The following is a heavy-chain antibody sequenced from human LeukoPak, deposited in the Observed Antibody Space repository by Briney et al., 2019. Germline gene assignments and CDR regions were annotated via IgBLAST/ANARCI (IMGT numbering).Heavy chain of an antibody. J-gene: IGHJ3*02. CDR1: GYSFSSYW. CDR2: IYPGDSDT. CDR3: ARRGHYYDSSGYLRPDAFDI. V-gene: IGHV5-51*01. D-gene: IGHD3-22*01. Sequence: GESLKIPCKGSGYSFSSYWIGWVRQMPGKGLEWMGIIYPGDSDTRYSPSFQGQVTISADKPISTAYLQWNSLKASGTAMYYCARRGHYYDSSGYLRPDAFDIWGQGTMVTVSS.